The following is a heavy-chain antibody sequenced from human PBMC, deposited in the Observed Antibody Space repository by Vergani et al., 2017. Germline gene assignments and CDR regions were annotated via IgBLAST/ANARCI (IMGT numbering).Heavy chain of an antibody. D-gene: IGHD2-21*01. CDR1: GFRFSSSG. CDR2: IWYDGSNK. Sequence: QVQLVESGGGVVQPGRSLRLSCAASGFRFSSSGMNWVRQAPGKGLEWVAVIWYDGSNKYYADSVKGRFTISRDNSQNTVNRQMNSLRVEDTAIYYCAKARDPNCKGGNCYSYYYGLDLWGQGTTVTVSS. J-gene: IGHJ6*02. V-gene: IGHV3-33*06. CDR3: AKARDPNCKGGNCYSYYYGLDL.